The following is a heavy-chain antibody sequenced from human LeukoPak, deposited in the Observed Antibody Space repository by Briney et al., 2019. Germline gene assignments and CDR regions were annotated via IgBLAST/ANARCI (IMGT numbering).Heavy chain of an antibody. J-gene: IGHJ5*02. CDR2: IYYSGST. CDR1: GGSISNYY. D-gene: IGHD2-15*01. CDR3: ARGRGGGGSSNNWLDP. V-gene: IGHV4-59*01. Sequence: SETLSLTCTVSGGSISNYYWSWIRHPPGKGLEWIAHIYYSGSTNYNPSLRSRLTISLDTSKNQFSLKLSSVTAADTAVYYCARGRGGGGSSNNWLDPWGQGSLVIVSS.